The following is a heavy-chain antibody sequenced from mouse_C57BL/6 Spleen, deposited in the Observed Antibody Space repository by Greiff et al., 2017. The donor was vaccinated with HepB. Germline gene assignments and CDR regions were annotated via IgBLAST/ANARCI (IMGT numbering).Heavy chain of an antibody. CDR1: GYTFTSYW. Sequence: VQLQQPGTELVKPGASVKLTCKASGYTFTSYWMHWVKQRPGQGLEWIGNINPSNGGTNYNEKFKSKATLTVDKSSSTAYMQLSSLTSEDSAVYYCARGGGWLLLFAYWGQGTLVTVSA. D-gene: IGHD2-3*01. CDR3: ARGGGWLLLFAY. V-gene: IGHV1-53*01. CDR2: INPSNGGT. J-gene: IGHJ3*01.